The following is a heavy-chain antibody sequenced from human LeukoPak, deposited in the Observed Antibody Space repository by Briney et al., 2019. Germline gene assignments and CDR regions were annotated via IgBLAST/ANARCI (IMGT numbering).Heavy chain of an antibody. CDR3: TRVQAGRAGLMDV. Sequence: GGSLRLSCAASGFTLSSYWMHWVRQAPGEGLVWVSRIDPDGSTTNYADSVKGRFTTSRDNAKNTLYLQMNSLRAEDTALYYCTRVQAGRAGLMDVWGRGTRVTVSS. J-gene: IGHJ6*02. CDR2: IDPDGSTT. D-gene: IGHD6-13*01. V-gene: IGHV3-74*01. CDR1: GFTLSSYW.